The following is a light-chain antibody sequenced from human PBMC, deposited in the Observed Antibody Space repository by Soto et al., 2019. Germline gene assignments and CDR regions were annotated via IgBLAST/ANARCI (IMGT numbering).Light chain of an antibody. Sequence: QSALTQPASVSGSPGQSITISCTGTSSDVGGYNYVSWYQQHPGKAPKLMIYEVSNRPSGVSNRFSGSKSGNTASLTISGRQAEDEADYYCSSYTSSSTVGVFGGGTKLTVL. CDR3: SSYTSSSTVGV. J-gene: IGLJ3*02. CDR2: EVS. V-gene: IGLV2-14*01. CDR1: SSDVGGYNY.